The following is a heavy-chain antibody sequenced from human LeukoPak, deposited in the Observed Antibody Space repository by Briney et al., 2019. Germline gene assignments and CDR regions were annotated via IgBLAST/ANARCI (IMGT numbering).Heavy chain of an antibody. V-gene: IGHV3-7*01. J-gene: IGHJ4*02. D-gene: IGHD3-16*01. CDR1: GFTFSRYA. CDR3: ARGLSRPRGYALY. CDR2: IKEDGSEK. Sequence: GGSLRLSCAASGFTFSRYAMSWLRLAPGKGPEWVANIKEDGSEKYYVESVKGRFTISRDNAKNALYLQMNSLRVEDTAMYYCARGLSRPRGYALYWGQGTLVTVSS.